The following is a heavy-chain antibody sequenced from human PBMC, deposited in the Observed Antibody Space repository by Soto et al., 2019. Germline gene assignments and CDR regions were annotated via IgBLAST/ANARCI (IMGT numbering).Heavy chain of an antibody. D-gene: IGHD4-17*01. Sequence: SETLSLTCTVSGGSISSSSYYWGWIRQPPGKGLEWIGSIYYSGSTYYNPSLKSRVTISVDTSKNQFSLKLSSVTAADTAVYYCARHDGDRRGLYYYYMDVWGKGTTVTVSS. J-gene: IGHJ6*03. CDR2: IYYSGST. V-gene: IGHV4-39*01. CDR3: ARHDGDRRGLYYYYMDV. CDR1: GGSISSSSYY.